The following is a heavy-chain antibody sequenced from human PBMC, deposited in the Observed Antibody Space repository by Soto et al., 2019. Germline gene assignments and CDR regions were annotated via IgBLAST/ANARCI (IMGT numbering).Heavy chain of an antibody. CDR1: GFTFSSYA. Sequence: PGGSLRLSCAASGFTFSSYAMHWVRQAPGKGLEWVAVISYDGSNKYYADSVKGRFTISRDNSKNTLYLQMNSLRAEDTAVYYCAREPSAADYYYGMDVWGQGTTGTVSS. CDR3: AREPSAADYYYGMDV. J-gene: IGHJ6*02. CDR2: ISYDGSNK. D-gene: IGHD6-13*01. V-gene: IGHV3-30-3*01.